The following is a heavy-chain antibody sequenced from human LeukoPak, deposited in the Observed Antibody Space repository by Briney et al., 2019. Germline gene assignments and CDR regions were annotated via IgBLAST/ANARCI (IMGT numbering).Heavy chain of an antibody. Sequence: ASVKVSCKASGYTFTSYDINWVRQATGQGLEWMGWMNPNSGNTGYAQKFQGRLTVTRDTSTTTVYMELSSLRSEDTAVYYCARTLVFGVVSAPFDIWGQGTKVTVSS. J-gene: IGHJ3*02. D-gene: IGHD3-3*01. V-gene: IGHV1-8*02. CDR3: ARTLVFGVVSAPFDI. CDR2: MNPNSGNT. CDR1: GYTFTSYD.